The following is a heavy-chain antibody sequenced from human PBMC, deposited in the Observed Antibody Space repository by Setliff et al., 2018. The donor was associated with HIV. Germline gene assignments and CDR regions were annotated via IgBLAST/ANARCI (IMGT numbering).Heavy chain of an antibody. CDR3: TTIPRGYTSNWEYYFDY. CDR2: IYYSGST. J-gene: IGHJ4*02. Sequence: PSETLSLTCTVSGGSISSSSYFWGWIRQPPGKGLEWIGSIYYSGSTYYNPSLKSRLTMSVDTSKNQFSLKLSSVTAADTAVYYCTTIPRGYTSNWEYYFDYWGQGILVTVSS. V-gene: IGHV4-39*01. D-gene: IGHD6-13*01. CDR1: GGSISSSSYF.